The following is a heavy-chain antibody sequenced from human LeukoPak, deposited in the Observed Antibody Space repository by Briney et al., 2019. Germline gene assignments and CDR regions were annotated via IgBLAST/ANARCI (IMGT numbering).Heavy chain of an antibody. V-gene: IGHV3-33*01. J-gene: IGHJ4*02. Sequence: GRSLRLSCAASGFTFSNYGMHWVRQAPGKGLEWVAVIWDDGSNEYYADSVKGRFTIFRDNRRNTLYLQMNSLRAEDTAVYSCARDHSGTRDYWGQGTLVTVSS. D-gene: IGHD1-1*01. CDR3: ARDHSGTRDY. CDR2: IWDDGSNE. CDR1: GFTFSNYG.